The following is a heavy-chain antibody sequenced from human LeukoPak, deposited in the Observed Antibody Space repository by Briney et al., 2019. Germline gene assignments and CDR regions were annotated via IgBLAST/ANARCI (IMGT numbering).Heavy chain of an antibody. Sequence: SETLSLTCTVSGGSISSGGYYWSWIRQPPGKGLEWIGYIYHSGSTYYNPSLKSRVTISVDRSKNQFSLKLSSVTAADTAVYYCARVPGGGDGYNYPFDYWGQGTLVTVSS. D-gene: IGHD5-24*01. CDR2: IYHSGST. CDR3: ARVPGGGDGYNYPFDY. V-gene: IGHV4-30-2*01. J-gene: IGHJ4*02. CDR1: GGSISSGGYY.